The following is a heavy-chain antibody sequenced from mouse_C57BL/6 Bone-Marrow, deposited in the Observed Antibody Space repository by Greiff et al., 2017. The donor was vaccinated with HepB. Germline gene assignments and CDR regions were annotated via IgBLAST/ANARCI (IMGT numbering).Heavy chain of an antibody. CDR2: INPNNGGT. J-gene: IGHJ3*01. CDR1: GYTFTDYY. D-gene: IGHD1-1*01. Sequence: VQLQQSGPELVKPGASVKISCKASGYTFTDYYMNWVKQSHGKSLEWIGDINPNNGGTSYNQKFKGKATLTVDKSSSTAYMELRSLTSEDSAVYYCAILLTGFAYWGQGTLVTVSA. V-gene: IGHV1-26*01. CDR3: AILLTGFAY.